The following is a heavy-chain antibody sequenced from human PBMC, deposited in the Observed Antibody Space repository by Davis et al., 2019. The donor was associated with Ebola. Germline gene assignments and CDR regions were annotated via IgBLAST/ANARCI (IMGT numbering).Heavy chain of an antibody. Sequence: GESLKISCAASGFTFSNHWMSWVRQAPGKGLEWVSYISSGTTTLKYADPVKGRFTVSRDNAKNSLYLQMNSLRAEDTAVYYCVRDPALVVTGGGWFFGLWGRGTLVTVSS. V-gene: IGHV3-48*04. D-gene: IGHD2-21*02. CDR3: VRDPALVVTGGGWFFGL. CDR2: ISSGTTTL. CDR1: GFTFSNHW. J-gene: IGHJ2*01.